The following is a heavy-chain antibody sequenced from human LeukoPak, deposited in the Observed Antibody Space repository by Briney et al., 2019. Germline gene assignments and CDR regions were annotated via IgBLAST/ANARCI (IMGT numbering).Heavy chain of an antibody. J-gene: IGHJ4*02. CDR3: ARGSGYSYGFPDC. CDR1: GVSVSNNY. CDR2: IYSGDIT. Sequence: PGGSLRLSCAASGVSVSNNYMSWVRQAPGKGLEWVSVIYSGDITYYTNSVKGRFTISRDNSKNTLYLQMNSLRAGDTAVYYCARGSGYSYGFPDCWGQGTLVTVCS. D-gene: IGHD5-18*01. V-gene: IGHV3-53*01.